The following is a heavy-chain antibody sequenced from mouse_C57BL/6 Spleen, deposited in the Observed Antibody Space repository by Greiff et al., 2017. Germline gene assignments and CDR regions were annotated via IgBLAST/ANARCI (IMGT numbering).Heavy chain of an antibody. CDR3: ARDRAIYYEPHYYAMDY. CDR2: ISDGGSYT. CDR1: GFTFSSYA. D-gene: IGHD2-4*01. V-gene: IGHV5-4*01. Sequence: EVMLVESGGGLVKPGGSLKLSCAASGFTFSSYAMSWVRQTPEKRLEWVATISDGGSYTYYPDNVKGRFTISRDNAKNNLYLQMSHLKSEDTAMYYCARDRAIYYEPHYYAMDYWGQGTSVTVSS. J-gene: IGHJ4*01.